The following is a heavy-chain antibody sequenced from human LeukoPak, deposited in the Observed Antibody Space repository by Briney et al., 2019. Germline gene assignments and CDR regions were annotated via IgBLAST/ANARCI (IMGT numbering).Heavy chain of an antibody. CDR3: ASLLYDFWSGYTQSDYGMDV. V-gene: IGHV3-21*01. CDR2: ISSSSSYI. Sequence: KAGGSLRLSCAASGFTFSSYSMNWVRQAPGKGLEWVSSISSSSSYIYYADSVKGLFTISRDNAKNSLYLQMNSLRAEDTAVYYYASLLYDFWSGYTQSDYGMDVWGQGTTVTVSS. D-gene: IGHD3-3*01. CDR1: GFTFSSYS. J-gene: IGHJ6*02.